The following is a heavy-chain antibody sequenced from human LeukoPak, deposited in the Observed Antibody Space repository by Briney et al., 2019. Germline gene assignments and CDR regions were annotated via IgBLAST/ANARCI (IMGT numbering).Heavy chain of an antibody. D-gene: IGHD2-2*01. V-gene: IGHV4-61*02. J-gene: IGHJ4*02. Sequence: SSGTLSLTCTVSGDSISNSRHYWSWIRQPAGKALEWIGRIYPSGNTNYNPSLKSRVTISVDKSKNQFSLKLSSVTAADTAVYYCARDEGTVPGDWGQGTLVTVSS. CDR1: GDSISNSRHY. CDR2: IYPSGNT. CDR3: ARDEGTVPGD.